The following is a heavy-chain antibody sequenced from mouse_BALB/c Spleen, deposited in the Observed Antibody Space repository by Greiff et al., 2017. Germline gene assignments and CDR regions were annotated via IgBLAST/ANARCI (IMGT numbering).Heavy chain of an antibody. Sequence: QVQLKESGPELVRPGVSVKISCKGSSYTFTDYAMHWVKQSHAKSLEWIGVISTYYGNTNYNQKFKGKATMTVDKSSSTAYMELARLTSEDSAVYYCARGYGSSTYWYFDVWGAGTTVTVSS. J-gene: IGHJ1*01. V-gene: IGHV1-67*01. CDR2: ISTYYGNT. CDR1: SYTFTDYA. CDR3: ARGYGSSTYWYFDV. D-gene: IGHD1-1*01.